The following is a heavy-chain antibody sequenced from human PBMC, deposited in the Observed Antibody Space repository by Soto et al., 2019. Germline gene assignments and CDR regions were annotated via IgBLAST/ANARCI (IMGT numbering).Heavy chain of an antibody. Sequence: SETLSLTCALYGWFFSGYYWSWIRQPPGKGLEWIGEINHSGSTNYNPSLKSRVTISVDTSKNQFSLKLSSVTAADTAVYYCARHSVFPDYWGQGTLVTVSS. CDR3: ARHSVFPDY. CDR1: GWFFSGYY. V-gene: IGHV4-34*01. J-gene: IGHJ4*02. D-gene: IGHD2-21*01. CDR2: INHSGST.